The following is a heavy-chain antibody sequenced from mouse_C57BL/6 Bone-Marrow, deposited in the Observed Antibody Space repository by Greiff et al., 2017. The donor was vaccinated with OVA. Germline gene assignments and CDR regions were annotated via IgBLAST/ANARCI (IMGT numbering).Heavy chain of an antibody. J-gene: IGHJ1*03. CDR1: GYTFTSYW. CDR3: ARSYYGSSLYWYFDV. CDR2: INPSSGYT. V-gene: IGHV1-7*01. Sequence: QVQLQQSGAELAKPGASVKLSCKASGYTFTSYWMHWVKQRPGQGLEWIGYINPSSGYTKYNQKFKDKATLTADKSSSTAYMQLSSLTYEDTAVYYCARSYYGSSLYWYFDVWGTGTTVTVAS. D-gene: IGHD1-1*01.